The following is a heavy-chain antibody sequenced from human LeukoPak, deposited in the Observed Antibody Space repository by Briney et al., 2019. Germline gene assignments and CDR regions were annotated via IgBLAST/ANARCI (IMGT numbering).Heavy chain of an antibody. J-gene: IGHJ4*02. CDR3: ARGSQYNILTGFIVGAMDDFDY. CDR2: TRFDGKNK. V-gene: IGHV3-30*02. D-gene: IGHD3-9*01. Sequence: PGGSLRLSCAASGFTFSRYGMHWVRQAPGKGLEWVSFTRFDGKNKYYADSVKGRFTISKGSSKNTLDLQMNSLRTEDTAVYYCARGSQYNILTGFIVGAMDDFDYWGQGTLVTVSS. CDR1: GFTFSRYG.